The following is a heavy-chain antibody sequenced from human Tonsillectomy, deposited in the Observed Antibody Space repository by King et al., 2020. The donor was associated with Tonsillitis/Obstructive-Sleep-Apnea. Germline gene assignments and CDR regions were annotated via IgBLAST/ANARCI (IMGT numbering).Heavy chain of an antibody. V-gene: IGHV3-7*01. Sequence: VQLVESGGGLVQPGGSLRLSCAASGFTFSSYWMSWVRQAPGKGLEWVANIKQDGSEKYYVDTVKGRFTISRDNAKNSLYLQMNSLRAEDTAVYYCARDIVIAIGLFDYWGQGTMLTVSS. CDR3: ARDIVIAIGLFDY. J-gene: IGHJ4*02. D-gene: IGHD2-21*01. CDR2: IKQDGSEK. CDR1: GFTFSSYW.